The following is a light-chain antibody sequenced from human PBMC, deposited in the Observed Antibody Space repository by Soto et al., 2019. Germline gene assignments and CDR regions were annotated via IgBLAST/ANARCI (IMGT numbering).Light chain of an antibody. Sequence: QSALTQPASVSGSPGQSITISCTGTSSDAGGYNYVSWYQQHPGKAPKLMIYEVSNRPSGVSNRFSGSKSGNTASLTISGLQAEDEADYYCSSYTSSSHVVFGGGTQLTVL. CDR3: SSYTSSSHVV. V-gene: IGLV2-14*01. CDR1: SSDAGGYNY. CDR2: EVS. J-gene: IGLJ2*01.